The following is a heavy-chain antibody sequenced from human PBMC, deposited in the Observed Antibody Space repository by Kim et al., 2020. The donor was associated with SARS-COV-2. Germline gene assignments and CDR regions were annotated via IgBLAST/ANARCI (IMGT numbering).Heavy chain of an antibody. D-gene: IGHD6-13*01. J-gene: IGHJ4*02. CDR2: INHSGST. CDR3: ARAEGYLASFDY. Sequence: SETLSLTCAVYGGSFSGYYWSWIRQPPGKGLEWIGEINHSGSTNYNPSLKSRVTISVDTSKNQFSLKLSSVTAADTAVYYCARAEGYLASFDYWGQGTLVTVSS. V-gene: IGHV4-34*01. CDR1: GGSFSGYY.